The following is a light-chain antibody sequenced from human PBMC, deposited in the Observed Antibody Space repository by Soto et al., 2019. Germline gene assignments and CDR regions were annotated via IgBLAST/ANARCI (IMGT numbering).Light chain of an antibody. V-gene: IGLV1-47*01. CDR1: SSNIGSNY. CDR2: RNA. Sequence: QSVLTQPPSASGTPGQRVTISCSGGSSNIGSNYVFWYQHLPGMAPKLLVYRNAQRPSGVPDRFSGSTSGTSASLAISGLRSEDEAEYYCAAWDDSRSGRQVVFGGGTKLTVL. J-gene: IGLJ2*01. CDR3: AAWDDSRSGRQVV.